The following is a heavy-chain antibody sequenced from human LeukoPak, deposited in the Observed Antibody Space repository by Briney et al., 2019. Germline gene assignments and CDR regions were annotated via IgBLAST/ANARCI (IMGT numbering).Heavy chain of an antibody. J-gene: IGHJ4*02. CDR1: GGTFSNFA. D-gene: IGHD3-10*01. CDR2: IIPIVDVT. Sequence: GSSVKVSCKASGGTFSNFAFSWVRQAPGQGLQWVGRIIPIVDVTSYAQNFKGRVTITADESTTTANMELSSLGSEDTAVYYCAREMGDREFYFDYWGQGTLVTVSS. V-gene: IGHV1-69*04. CDR3: AREMGDREFYFDY.